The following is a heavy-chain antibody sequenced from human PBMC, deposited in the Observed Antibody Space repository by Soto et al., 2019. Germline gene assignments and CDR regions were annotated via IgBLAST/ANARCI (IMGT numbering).Heavy chain of an antibody. CDR3: AKDRGSSTSSDYYYGMDV. V-gene: IGHV3-30*18. CDR1: GFTFSSYG. J-gene: IGHJ6*02. D-gene: IGHD6-6*01. Sequence: VQLEESGGGVVQPGRSLRLSCAASGFTFSSYGMHWVRQAPGKGLEWVAVISYDGSNKYYADSVKGRFTISRDNSKNTLYLQMNSLRAEDTAVYYCAKDRGSSTSSDYYYGMDVWGQGTTVTVSS. CDR2: ISYDGSNK.